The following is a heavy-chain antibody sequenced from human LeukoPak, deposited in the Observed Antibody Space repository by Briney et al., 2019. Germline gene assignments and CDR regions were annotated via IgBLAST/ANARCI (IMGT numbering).Heavy chain of an antibody. CDR2: IYYTGST. J-gene: IGHJ1*01. Sequence: SETLSLTCTVSGGSMSNSSYYWGWIRQPPGKGLEWIGSIYYTGSTYYNPSFKSRITISVDTSKNQFSLKVISVTAADTAVYYCARPRAPGAADTGKYFQHWGQGTLVTVSS. D-gene: IGHD6-13*01. CDR3: ARPRAPGAADTGKYFQH. V-gene: IGHV4-39*01. CDR1: GGSMSNSSYY.